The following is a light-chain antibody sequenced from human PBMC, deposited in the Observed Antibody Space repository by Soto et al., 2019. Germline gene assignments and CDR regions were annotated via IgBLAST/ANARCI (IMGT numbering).Light chain of an antibody. CDR1: QSISSW. CDR3: QQSWT. Sequence: DIQMTQSHSTLSASVGDRVTITCRASQSISSWLAWYQQKPGKAPKLLIYKASSLESGVPSRFSGSGSGTEFTLTISSLQPDDFATYYCQQSWTFGQGTKVESK. J-gene: IGKJ1*01. CDR2: KAS. V-gene: IGKV1-5*03.